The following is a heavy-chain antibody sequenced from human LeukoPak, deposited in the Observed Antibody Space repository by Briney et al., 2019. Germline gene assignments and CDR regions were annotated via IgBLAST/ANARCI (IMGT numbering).Heavy chain of an antibody. D-gene: IGHD5-18*01. CDR2: ISSSSSYI. J-gene: IGHJ4*02. CDR1: GFGINFKR. V-gene: IGHV3-21*01. Sequence: GGSLRLSCVAPGFGINFKRAWMGWVRQAPGKGLGWVSSISSSSSYIYYADSVKGRFTISRDNAKNSLYLQMNSLRAEDTGVYYCAREWIQLWPSDYWGQGTLVTVSS. CDR3: AREWIQLWPSDY.